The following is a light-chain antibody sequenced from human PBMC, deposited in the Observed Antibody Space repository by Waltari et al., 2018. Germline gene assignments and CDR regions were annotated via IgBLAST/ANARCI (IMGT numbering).Light chain of an antibody. CDR3: SSYAGRSILI. V-gene: IGLV2-23*02. CDR2: EVF. J-gene: IGLJ2*01. CDR1: SSDVASYNL. Sequence: QSALTQPAPVSGSPGQSITISCTGTSSDVASYNLVSWYQQYPGKAPRLVIYEVFKRPASVSSRFSGSKAGSTASLTISGVQAEDEATYYCSSYAGRSILIFGGGT.